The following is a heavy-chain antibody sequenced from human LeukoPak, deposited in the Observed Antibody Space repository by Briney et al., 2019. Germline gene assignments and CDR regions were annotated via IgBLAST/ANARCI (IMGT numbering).Heavy chain of an antibody. CDR3: ARGGSTDSIHSCGGNCYFLDY. D-gene: IGHD2-21*02. V-gene: IGHV1-2*02. CDR1: GYTFTGNH. Sequence: ASVKVSCKASGYTFTGNHMHWVRQAPGQGLEWMGWINPNSGGTNYAQKFQGRVIMTRDTSISTDYMELSRLGSDDTAVYYCARGGSTDSIHSCGGNCYFLDYWGQGTLVTVSS. CDR2: INPNSGGT. J-gene: IGHJ4*02.